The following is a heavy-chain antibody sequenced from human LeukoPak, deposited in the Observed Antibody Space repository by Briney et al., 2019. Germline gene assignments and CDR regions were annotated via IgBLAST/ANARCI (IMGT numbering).Heavy chain of an antibody. V-gene: IGHV3-11*04. D-gene: IGHD6-19*01. CDR1: GFTFSDYY. CDR2: ISSSGCTI. CDR3: ARDVEPKQWLVRGTGNWFDP. J-gene: IGHJ5*02. Sequence: GGSLRLSCAASGFTFSDYYMSWIRQAPGKGLEWVSYISSSGCTIYYADSVKGRFTISRDNSKNTLYLQMNSLRAEDTAVYYCARDVEPKQWLVRGTGNWFDPWGQGTLVTVSS.